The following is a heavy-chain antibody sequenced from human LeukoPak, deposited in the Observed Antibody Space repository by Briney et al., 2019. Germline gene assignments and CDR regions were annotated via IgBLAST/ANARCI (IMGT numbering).Heavy chain of an antibody. CDR2: INHSGST. CDR1: GGSFSGYY. V-gene: IGHV4-34*01. J-gene: IGHJ5*01. CDR3: ARDGYSGLYNWFDP. D-gene: IGHD1-26*01. Sequence: PSETLSLTRAVYGGSFSGYYWSWIRQPPGKGLEWIGEINHSGSTNYNPSLKSRVTISVDTSKNQFSLKLRSVTAADTAVYYCARDGYSGLYNWFDPWGQGTLVTVSS.